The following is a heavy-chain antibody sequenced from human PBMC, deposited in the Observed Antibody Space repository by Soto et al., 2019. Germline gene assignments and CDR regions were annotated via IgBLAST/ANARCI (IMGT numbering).Heavy chain of an antibody. CDR3: ARVGYCTSTSCYVRSNGWFDS. CDR1: GGSISSYY. V-gene: IGHV4-59*01. CDR2: IYYSGST. D-gene: IGHD2-2*01. Sequence: SETLSLTCTVSGGSISSYYWSWIRQPPGKGLEWIGSIYYSGSTNYNTFLKSRVTISVDTSKNQFSLKLNSVTAADTAVYYCARVGYCTSTSCYVRSNGWFDSWGQGTLVTVSS. J-gene: IGHJ5*01.